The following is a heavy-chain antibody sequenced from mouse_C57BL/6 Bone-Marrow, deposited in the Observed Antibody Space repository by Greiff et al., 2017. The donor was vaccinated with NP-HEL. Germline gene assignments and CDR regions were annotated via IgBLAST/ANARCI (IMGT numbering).Heavy chain of an antibody. V-gene: IGHV1-19*01. Sequence: VQLKQSGPVLVKPGASVKMSCKASGYTFTDYYMNWVKQSHGKSLEWIGVINPYNGGTSYNQKFKGKATLTVDKSSSTAYMELNSLTSEDSAVYYCARRGGYYAMDYWGQGTSVTVSS. CDR1: GYTFTDYY. CDR2: INPYNGGT. J-gene: IGHJ4*01. CDR3: ARRGGYYAMDY.